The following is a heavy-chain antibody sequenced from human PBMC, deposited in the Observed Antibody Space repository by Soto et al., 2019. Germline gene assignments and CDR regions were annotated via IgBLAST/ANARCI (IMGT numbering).Heavy chain of an antibody. CDR2: IYSGGST. V-gene: IGHV3-53*01. Sequence: GGSLRLSCAASGFTVSSNYMSWVRQAPGKGLEWVSVIYSGGSTYYADSVKGRFTISRDNSKNTLYLQMNSLRAEDTAVYYCARVTDSSGYDDYCGQRTLVTVSS. D-gene: IGHD3-22*01. CDR1: GFTVSSNY. J-gene: IGHJ4*02. CDR3: ARVTDSSGYDDY.